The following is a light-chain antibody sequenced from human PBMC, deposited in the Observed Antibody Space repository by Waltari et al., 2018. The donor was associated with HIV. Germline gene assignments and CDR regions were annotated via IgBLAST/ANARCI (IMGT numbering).Light chain of an antibody. J-gene: IGKJ2*01. CDR1: QSVTEY. V-gene: IGKV3-11*01. CDR2: GAS. CDR3: QQRADWPT. Sequence: EIVWTQSPATLSLSPGETATLSCRASQSVTEYLAWFQQNPGQPPRLLIYGASKRATGVPDRFSGSGSGTDFTLTITGLQPEDSAVYYCQQRADWPTFGQGTKLEIK.